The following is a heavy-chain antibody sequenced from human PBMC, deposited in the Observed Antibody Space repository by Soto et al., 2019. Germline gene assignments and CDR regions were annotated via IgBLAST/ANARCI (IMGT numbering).Heavy chain of an antibody. V-gene: IGHV1-69*02. Sequence: QVQLVQSGTEVKKPGSSVKVSSNASGGTFRNYPINWVRQAPGQGLEWMGSIFPLTDIPDYAQNFQARLTISADKLTSTTYMQLSSLSSDDTAMYFCARGPLVVLNYFESWGQGTLVTVS. CDR3: ARGPLVVLNYFES. CDR1: GGTFRNYP. J-gene: IGHJ4*02. CDR2: IFPLTDIP.